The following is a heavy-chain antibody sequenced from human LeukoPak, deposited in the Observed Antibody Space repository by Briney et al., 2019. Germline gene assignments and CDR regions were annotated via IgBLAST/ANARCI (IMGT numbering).Heavy chain of an antibody. D-gene: IGHD5-18*01. CDR3: ARDRYIYGGDHDVFDI. V-gene: IGHV4-4*07. J-gene: IGHJ3*02. Sequence: KPSETLSLTCSVSGGSISSYYWSWIRQPAGKGLEWIGRIHTSGSTNYNPSLKSRVTMSVDTSKNQFSLKLSSVTAADTAVYFCARDRYIYGGDHDVFDIWGQGTMVTSLQ. CDR1: GGSISSYY. CDR2: IHTSGST.